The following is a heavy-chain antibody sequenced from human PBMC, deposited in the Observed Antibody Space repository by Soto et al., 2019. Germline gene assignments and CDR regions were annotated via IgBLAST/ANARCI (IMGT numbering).Heavy chain of an antibody. V-gene: IGHV1-3*01. J-gene: IGHJ4*02. CDR1: GYTFTSYA. D-gene: IGHD3-22*01. Sequence: ASVKVSCKASGYTFTSYAMHWVRQAPGQRLEWMGWINAGNGNTKYSQKFQGRVTITRDTSASTAYMELNSLRAEDTAVYYCARKPITMIVKSYFDYWGQGTLVTVSS. CDR2: INAGNGNT. CDR3: ARKPITMIVKSYFDY.